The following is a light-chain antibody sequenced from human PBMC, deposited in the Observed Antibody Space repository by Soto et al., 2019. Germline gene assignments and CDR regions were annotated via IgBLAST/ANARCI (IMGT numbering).Light chain of an antibody. V-gene: IGKV1-5*03. CDR1: QSISPW. Sequence: DIQMTQSPSTLSASVGDSVTITCRASQSISPWLAWYQQKPGKAPTLLIYKASSLEGGVPSRFRGSGSGTDFTITISSLQPDDFATYYCQQYNTYPRTFGGGTTVEIK. CDR2: KAS. J-gene: IGKJ4*01. CDR3: QQYNTYPRT.